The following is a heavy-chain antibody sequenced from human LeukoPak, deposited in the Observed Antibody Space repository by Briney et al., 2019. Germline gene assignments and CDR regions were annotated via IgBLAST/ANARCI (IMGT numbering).Heavy chain of an antibody. CDR2: IWYGGSNK. CDR3: AKEGGRIVGATTALDY. CDR1: GFTFSSYW. J-gene: IGHJ4*02. V-gene: IGHV3-30*02. Sequence: GGSLRLSCAASGFTFSSYWMSWVRQAPGKGLEWVAVIWYGGSNKYYADSVKGRFTISRDNSKNTLYLQMNSLRAEDTAVYYCAKEGGRIVGATTALDYWGQGTLVTVSS. D-gene: IGHD1-26*01.